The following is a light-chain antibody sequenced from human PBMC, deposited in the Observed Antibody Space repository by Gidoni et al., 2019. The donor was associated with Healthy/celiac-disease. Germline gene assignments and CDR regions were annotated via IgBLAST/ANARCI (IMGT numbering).Light chain of an antibody. CDR3: QQYGSSQFT. J-gene: IGKJ3*01. CDR1: QSVSSSY. CDR2: GAS. Sequence: DTVLTQSPGTLSLSPGERATLSCRASQSVSSSYLAWYQQKPGQAPRLLIYGASSRATGIPDRFSGSESGTDFTLTISRLEPEDFAVYYCQQYGSSQFTFGPGTKVDIK. V-gene: IGKV3-20*01.